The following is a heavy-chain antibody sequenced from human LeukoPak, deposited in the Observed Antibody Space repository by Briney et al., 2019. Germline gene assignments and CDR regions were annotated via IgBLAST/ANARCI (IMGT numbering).Heavy chain of an antibody. CDR2: ISAYNGNT. Sequence: GASVKVSCKASGYTFTSYGISWVRQAPGQGLEWMGWISAYNGNTNYAQKLQGRVTMTTDTSTSTAYMELRSLRSDDTAVYYCARESVSSTDDYYYYYMDVWGKGTTVTVSS. J-gene: IGHJ6*03. D-gene: IGHD6-6*01. CDR1: GYTFTSYG. CDR3: ARESVSSTDDYYYYYMDV. V-gene: IGHV1-18*01.